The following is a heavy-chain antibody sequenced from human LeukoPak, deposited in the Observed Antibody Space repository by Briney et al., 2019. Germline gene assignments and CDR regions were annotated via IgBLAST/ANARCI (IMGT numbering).Heavy chain of an antibody. Sequence: GGSLRLSCAASGFTFRNYWMSWVRQVPGTGLEWVANIKQDGSDRNYVTSVRGRFTISRDNAESSLYLQMNSLRAEDTAVCYCVRNLAVAGTCFDSWGQGTLVTVSS. CDR2: IKQDGSDR. J-gene: IGHJ4*02. CDR3: VRNLAVAGTCFDS. V-gene: IGHV3-7*03. CDR1: GFTFRNYW. D-gene: IGHD6-19*01.